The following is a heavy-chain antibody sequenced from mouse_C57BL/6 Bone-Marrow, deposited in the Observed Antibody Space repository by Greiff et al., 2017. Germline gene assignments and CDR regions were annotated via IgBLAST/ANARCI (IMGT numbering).Heavy chain of an antibody. D-gene: IGHD2-2*01. J-gene: IGHJ2*01. CDR1: GYTFTSYG. V-gene: IGHV1-81*01. CDR2: IYPRSGNT. CDR3: SREGYLGFDY. Sequence: VKLQESGAELSRPGASVKLSCKASGYTFTSYGISWVKQRTGQGLEWIGEIYPRSGNTHYNEKFKGKATLTADTSSSTAYMELRSMTSEDSAVYFCSREGYLGFDYWGQGTTLTVSS.